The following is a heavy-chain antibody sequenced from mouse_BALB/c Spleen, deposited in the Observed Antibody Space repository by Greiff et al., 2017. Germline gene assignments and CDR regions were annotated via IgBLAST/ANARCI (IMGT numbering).Heavy chain of an antibody. V-gene: IGHV2-9*02. D-gene: IGHD1-1*01. Sequence: VQLKESGPGLVAPSQSLSITCTVSGFSLTSYGVHWVRQPPGKGLEWLGVIWAGGSTNYNSALMSRLSISKDNSKSQVFLKMNSLQTDDTAMYYCATYGSSWFAYWGQGTLVTVSA. CDR1: GFSLTSYG. J-gene: IGHJ3*01. CDR2: IWAGGST. CDR3: ATYGSSWFAY.